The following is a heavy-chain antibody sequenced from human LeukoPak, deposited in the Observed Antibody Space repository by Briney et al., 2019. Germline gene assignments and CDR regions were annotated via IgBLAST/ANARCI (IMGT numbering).Heavy chain of an antibody. Sequence: PSETLSLTCTVSGGSIISYYWSCIRQPPGKGLEWIGYIYYSGSTNYNPSLKSRVTISVDTSKNQFSLKLSPVTAADTVVYYCARGYYDSSGYYYFGYWGQGTLVTVSS. J-gene: IGHJ4*02. V-gene: IGHV4-59*01. D-gene: IGHD3-22*01. CDR2: IYYSGST. CDR3: ARGYYDSSGYYYFGY. CDR1: GGSIISYY.